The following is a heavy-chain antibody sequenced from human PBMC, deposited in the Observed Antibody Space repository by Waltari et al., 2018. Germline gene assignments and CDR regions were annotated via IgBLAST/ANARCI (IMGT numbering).Heavy chain of an antibody. CDR2: VDIYNGHT. CDR1: GYSFIDYG. V-gene: IGHV1-18*01. D-gene: IGHD3-3*01. CDR3: ARDKDFSFYYYMVV. Sequence: QVQVVQSGPEVKKPGASVKVSCKASGYSFIDYGIIWVRQAPGQGLEWMGRVDIYNGHTKYAQKFQGRVTMTTDTSTSTAYMELRSLTSDDTAVYYCARDKDFSFYYYMVVWGEGTTVTVSS. J-gene: IGHJ6*03.